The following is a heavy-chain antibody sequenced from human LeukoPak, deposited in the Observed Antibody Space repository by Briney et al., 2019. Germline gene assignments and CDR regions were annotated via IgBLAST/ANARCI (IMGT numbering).Heavy chain of an antibody. CDR3: AREAADGMIVVVITNFDY. CDR2: INPNSGGT. D-gene: IGHD3-22*01. V-gene: IGHV1-2*06. J-gene: IGHJ4*02. Sequence: ASVKVSCKASGYTFTGYYMHWVRQAPGQGLEWMGRINPNSGGTNYAQKFQGRVTMTRDTSISTAYMELSRLRSDDTAVYYCAREAADGMIVVVITNFDYWGQGTLFTVSS. CDR1: GYTFTGYY.